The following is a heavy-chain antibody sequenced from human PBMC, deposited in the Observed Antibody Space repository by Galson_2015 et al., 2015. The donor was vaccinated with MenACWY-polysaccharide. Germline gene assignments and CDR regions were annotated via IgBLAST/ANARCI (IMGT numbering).Heavy chain of an antibody. D-gene: IGHD2-15*01. CDR2: TYRGSN. V-gene: IGHV6-1*01. Sequence: CAISGDSVSNNHVAWNWIRQSPSRGLEWLGRTYRGSNQYAASMRGRIAINSDTSTNRFSLQLSSVTPEDTGLYYCVRGAYSSFDIWGPGTMVTVSS. CDR1: GDSVSNNHVA. J-gene: IGHJ3*02. CDR3: VRGAYSSFDI.